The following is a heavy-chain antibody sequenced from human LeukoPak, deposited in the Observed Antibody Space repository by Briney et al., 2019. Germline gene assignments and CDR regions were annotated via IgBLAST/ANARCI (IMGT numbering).Heavy chain of an antibody. V-gene: IGHV3-74*01. D-gene: IGHD4-23*01. J-gene: IGHJ4*02. CDR1: GFTTSSYW. CDR2: INEDGRTI. CDR3: VKDFGGPSDY. Sequence: GGSLRLSCAASGFTTSSYWMHWVRQVPGQGLVWASRINEDGRTINYADSVRGRFTIYRDYAKNTVDLQMNSLRAEDTAVYYCVKDFGGPSDYWGQGTLVTVAA.